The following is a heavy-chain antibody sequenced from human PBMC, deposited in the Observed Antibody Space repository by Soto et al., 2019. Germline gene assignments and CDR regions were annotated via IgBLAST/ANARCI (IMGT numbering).Heavy chain of an antibody. D-gene: IGHD6-13*01. Sequence: PSQTLSLTCAISGDSVSSNSAAWNWIRQSPSRGLEWLRRTYYRSKWYNDYAVSVKSRITINPDTSKNQFSLQLNSVTPEDTAVYYCARDGYSSSWYVGYYYYGMDVWGQGTTVTVSS. V-gene: IGHV6-1*01. CDR1: GDSVSSNSAA. J-gene: IGHJ6*02. CDR2: TYYRSKWYN. CDR3: ARDGYSSSWYVGYYYYGMDV.